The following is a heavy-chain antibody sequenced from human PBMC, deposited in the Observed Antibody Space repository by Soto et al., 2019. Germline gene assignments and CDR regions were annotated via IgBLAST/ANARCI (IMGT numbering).Heavy chain of an antibody. J-gene: IGHJ4*02. Sequence: QVQLVQSGAEVKKPGASVKVSCKASGYTFTSYAMHWVRQAPGQRLEWMGWINAGNANTKYSQKFQGRATFTRDTSASTAYMELSSLRSEDTAVYYCARAPSWYSFDYWGQGTLVTVSS. D-gene: IGHD6-13*01. CDR3: ARAPSWYSFDY. V-gene: IGHV1-3*01. CDR2: INAGNANT. CDR1: GYTFTSYA.